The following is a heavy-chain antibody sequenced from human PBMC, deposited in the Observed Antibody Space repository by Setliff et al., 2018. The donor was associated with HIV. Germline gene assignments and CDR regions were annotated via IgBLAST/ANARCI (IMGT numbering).Heavy chain of an antibody. CDR2: IHQSGTT. Sequence: KPSETLSLTCSVSGYSISSGYYWGWIRHSPGEGLEWIGSIHQSGTTSYSPSLKSRVSISTDRSKNQFSLRLSSVTAADTAVYYCGLAMGGHCSDGRCYCFDLWGQGALVTVSS. CDR1: GYSISSGYY. V-gene: IGHV4-38-2*01. D-gene: IGHD2-15*01. J-gene: IGHJ4*02. CDR3: GLAMGGHCSDGRCYCFDL.